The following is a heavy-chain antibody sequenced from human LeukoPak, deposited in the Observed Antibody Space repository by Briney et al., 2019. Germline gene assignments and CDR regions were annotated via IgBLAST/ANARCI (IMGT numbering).Heavy chain of an antibody. D-gene: IGHD2-15*01. CDR1: GNSISNYA. CDR3: TTRACHAGGCSSSFHYYYGLHF. V-gene: IGHV1-69*13. Sequence: SVKVSCKASGNSISNYAVSWVRQAPGQGFEWMGGIIPIFGTADYAQKFQGRITITADQSTSTTYMALSSLKSEDTATYYCTTRACHAGGCSSSFHYYYGLHFWGQGTTVSVSS. J-gene: IGHJ6*02. CDR2: IIPIFGTA.